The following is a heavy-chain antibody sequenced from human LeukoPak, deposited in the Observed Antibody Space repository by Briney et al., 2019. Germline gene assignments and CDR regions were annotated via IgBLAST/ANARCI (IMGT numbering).Heavy chain of an antibody. Sequence: ASVKVSCKASGGTFSSYAISWVRQAPGQGLEWMGGIIPIFGTANYAQKFHGRVTITTDESTSTAYMELSSLRSEDTAVYYCASTGDYYYYMDGWGKGTTVTVSS. CDR2: IIPIFGTA. D-gene: IGHD3-10*01. J-gene: IGHJ6*03. CDR1: GGTFSSYA. V-gene: IGHV1-69*05. CDR3: ASTGDYYYYMDG.